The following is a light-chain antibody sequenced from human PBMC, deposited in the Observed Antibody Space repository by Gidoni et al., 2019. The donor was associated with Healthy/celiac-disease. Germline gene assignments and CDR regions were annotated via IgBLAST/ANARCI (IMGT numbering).Light chain of an antibody. J-gene: IGLJ2*01. CDR3: QAWDSSTAWV. CDR2: QDS. CDR1: KLGDKY. V-gene: IGLV3-1*01. Sequence: SYELTQPPSVSVSPGQTASITRSGDKLGDKYACWYQQKPGQSPVLVIYQDSKRPSRLPERFSGSNSGNTATLTISGTQAMDEADYYCQAWDSSTAWVFGGGTKLTVL.